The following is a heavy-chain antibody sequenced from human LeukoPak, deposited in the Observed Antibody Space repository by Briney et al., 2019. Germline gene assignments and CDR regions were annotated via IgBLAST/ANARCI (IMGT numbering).Heavy chain of an antibody. Sequence: SETLSLTCTVSGYSISSGLYWGWIRQPPGKGLEWIGSIYYSGNTYYNASLKSQVSISIDTSKNQFSLRLTSVTAADTAVYYCARQTGSGLFILPGGQGTLVTVSS. V-gene: IGHV4-38-2*02. CDR1: GYSISSGLY. J-gene: IGHJ4*02. CDR3: ARQTGSGLFILP. D-gene: IGHD3/OR15-3a*01. CDR2: IYYSGNT.